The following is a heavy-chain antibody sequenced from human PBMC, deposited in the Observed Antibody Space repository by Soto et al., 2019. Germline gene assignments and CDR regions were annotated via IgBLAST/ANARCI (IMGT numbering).Heavy chain of an antibody. D-gene: IGHD4-4*01. Sequence: SVNVSCKASGGIFSTYTITWVRQAPGQGLEWMGRIIPIIGIINYAQKFQGRVTISADKFTGTAYMELTGLRSDDTAVYYCAGDPDSHYNDSHASSYPWGQGTLVTVSS. CDR3: AGDPDSHYNDSHASSYP. J-gene: IGHJ5*02. CDR2: IIPIIGII. V-gene: IGHV1-69*04. CDR1: GGIFSTYT.